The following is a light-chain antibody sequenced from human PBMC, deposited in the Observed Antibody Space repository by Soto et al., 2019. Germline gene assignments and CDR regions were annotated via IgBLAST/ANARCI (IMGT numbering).Light chain of an antibody. CDR1: QDISSL. CDR2: AAS. CDR3: QQLNNYLPLT. Sequence: DIQLTQSPSFLSASVGDRVTITCRASQDISSLLAWYQQKPGEAPKVLIYAASTLESGVPSRFSGSGSGTEIIPTISSLQPEDYATDYYQQLNNYLPLTFGGGTKVEIK. V-gene: IGKV1-9*01. J-gene: IGKJ4*01.